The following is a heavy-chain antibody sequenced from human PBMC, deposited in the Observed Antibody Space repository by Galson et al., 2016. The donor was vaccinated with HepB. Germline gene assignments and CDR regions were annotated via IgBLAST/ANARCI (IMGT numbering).Heavy chain of an antibody. CDR3: AKDAILGCGRDCYVDY. D-gene: IGHD2-21*02. V-gene: IGHV3-30*18. J-gene: IGHJ4*02. CDR2: ISYDGTNT. CDR1: GFGFRSYG. Sequence: SLRLSCAASGFGFRSYGMHWVRQAPGTGLEWVAGISYDGTNTYYADSVKGRFTISRDNYKNTLYLQMNSLRAEDTAVYFCAKDAILGCGRDCYVDYWGQGTLVTVSS.